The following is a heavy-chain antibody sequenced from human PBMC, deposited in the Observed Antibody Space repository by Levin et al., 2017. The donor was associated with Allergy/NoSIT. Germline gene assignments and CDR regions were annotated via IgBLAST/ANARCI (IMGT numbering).Heavy chain of an antibody. CDR1: GFSLSTNGVG. CDR3: AHTRAPRVIDS. V-gene: IGHV2-5*02. Sequence: SGPTLVKPTQTLTLTCTFSGFSLSTNGVGVGWIRQPPGKAMEWLGIIYWDDDKRYSPSLNNRLTITKDTSKNQVVLTMTNMDRVDTATYFCAHTRAPRVIDSWGQGMLVTVSS. D-gene: IGHD2-21*01. J-gene: IGHJ4*02. CDR2: IYWDDDK.